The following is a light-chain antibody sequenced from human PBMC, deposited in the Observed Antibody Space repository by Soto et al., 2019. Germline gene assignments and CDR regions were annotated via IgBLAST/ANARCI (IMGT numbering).Light chain of an antibody. CDR2: DVS. V-gene: IGKV1-17*01. CDR3: QQYNSYSIT. CDR1: QGIRND. J-gene: IGKJ5*01. Sequence: DIQMTQSPSSLSASVGDRVTITCLASQGIRNDLGWYQQKPGKAPKLLIYDVSSLKSGVPSRFSGSGSGTEFTLTISSLQPDDFATYYCQQYNSYSITFGQGTRREIK.